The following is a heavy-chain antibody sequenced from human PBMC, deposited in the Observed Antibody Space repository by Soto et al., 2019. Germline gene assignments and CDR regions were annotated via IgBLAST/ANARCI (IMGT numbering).Heavy chain of an antibody. J-gene: IGHJ4*02. Sequence: QVQLQESGPGLVKPSGTLSLTCAVSGGSISSSNWWSWVRQPPVKGLEWIGEIYHSGSTNYNPSLKSRVPLSVDKAKNQFSLKLSSVTAADTAVYYCASYYGLSRAFDYWGQGTLVTVSS. D-gene: IGHD3-10*01. CDR3: ASYYGLSRAFDY. V-gene: IGHV4-4*02. CDR1: GGSISSSNW. CDR2: IYHSGST.